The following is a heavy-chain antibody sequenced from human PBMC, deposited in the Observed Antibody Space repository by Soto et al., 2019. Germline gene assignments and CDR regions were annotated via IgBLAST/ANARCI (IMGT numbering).Heavy chain of an antibody. V-gene: IGHV3-23*01. D-gene: IGHD6-19*01. CDR1: GFTFRNYA. Sequence: GGSLRLSCAASGFTFRNYAMSWVRQAPGKGLERVSAISGSGGSTYYADSVKGRFTISRDNSKNTLYLQMNSLGAEDTAVYYCAKVRGGGIAVAGTFDYWGQGTLVTVSS. CDR2: ISGSGGST. CDR3: AKVRGGGIAVAGTFDY. J-gene: IGHJ4*02.